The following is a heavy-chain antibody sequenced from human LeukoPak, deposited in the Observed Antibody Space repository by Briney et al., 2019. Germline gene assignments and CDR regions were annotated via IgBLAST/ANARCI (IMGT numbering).Heavy chain of an antibody. CDR3: ARDLTMVRGVIYRDYYGMDV. CDR2: ISAYNGNT. V-gene: IGHV1-18*01. Sequence: GASVKVSCKASGYTFTSYGISWVRQAPGQGLEWMGWISAYNGNTNYAQKLQGRVTMTTDTSTSTAYMELRSLRSDDTAVYYCARDLTMVRGVIYRDYYGMDVWGQGTTVTVSS. D-gene: IGHD3-10*01. CDR1: GYTFTSYG. J-gene: IGHJ6*02.